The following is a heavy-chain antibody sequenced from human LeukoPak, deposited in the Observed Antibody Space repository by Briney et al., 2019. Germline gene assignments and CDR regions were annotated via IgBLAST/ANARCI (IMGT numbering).Heavy chain of an antibody. D-gene: IGHD2-2*01. Sequence: PGGSLRLSCAASGFTFSSYSMNWVRQAPGKGLGWVSSISSSSSYIYYADSVKGRFTISRDNAKNSLYLQMNSLRAEDTAVYYCASRSHHTQYQLLGAGYAFDIWGQGTMVTASS. V-gene: IGHV3-21*01. CDR2: ISSSSSYI. CDR3: ASRSHHTQYQLLGAGYAFDI. J-gene: IGHJ3*02. CDR1: GFTFSSYS.